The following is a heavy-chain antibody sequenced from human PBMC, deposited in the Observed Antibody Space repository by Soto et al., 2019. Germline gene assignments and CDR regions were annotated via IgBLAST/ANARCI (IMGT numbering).Heavy chain of an antibody. Sequence: QVHLVQSGSEVKTAGAAVKVSCKASGYTFSDYGVSWVRQAPGQGLEWMGRINVYSGTTNYLPKFQGRVTITTDTSTSTLYMELRDLSSEDTAVYYCARGRGGYLSSSGHTHNYLDYWGQGTLVTVSS. CDR1: GYTFSDYG. CDR3: ARGRGGYLSSSGHTHNYLDY. D-gene: IGHD3-22*01. CDR2: INVYSGTT. V-gene: IGHV1-18*01. J-gene: IGHJ4*02.